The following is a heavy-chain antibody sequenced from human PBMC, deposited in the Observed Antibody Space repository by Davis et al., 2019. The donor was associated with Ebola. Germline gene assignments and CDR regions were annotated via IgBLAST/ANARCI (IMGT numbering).Heavy chain of an antibody. J-gene: IGHJ4*02. V-gene: IGHV1-18*01. CDR3: ARAGAMTTVTTF. Sequence: ASVKVSCKTFGYTFTSYGITWVRQAPGQGLEWMGWISAYNGKTSYAQNFQDRVTMTTDTSTTTAYMELRSLTSDDTAVYYCARAGAMTTVTTFWGQGTLVTVSS. CDR1: GYTFTSYG. CDR2: ISAYNGKT. D-gene: IGHD4-17*01.